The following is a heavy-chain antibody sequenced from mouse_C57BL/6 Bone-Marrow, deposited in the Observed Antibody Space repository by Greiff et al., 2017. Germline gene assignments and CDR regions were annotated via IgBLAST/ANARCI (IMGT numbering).Heavy chain of an antibody. J-gene: IGHJ4*01. D-gene: IGHD3-2*02. CDR2: SRNKANDYTT. Sequence: EVQGVESGGGLVQSGRSLRLSCATSGFTFSDFYMEWVRQAPGKGLEWIAASRNKANDYTTEYSASVKGRFIVSRDTSQSILYLQMNALRAEDTAIYYCARDVDSSGPGAMDYWGQGTSVTVSS. CDR1: GFTFSDFY. V-gene: IGHV7-1*01. CDR3: ARDVDSSGPGAMDY.